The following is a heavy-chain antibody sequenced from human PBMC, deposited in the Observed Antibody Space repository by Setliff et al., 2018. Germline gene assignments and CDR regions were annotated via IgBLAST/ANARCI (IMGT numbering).Heavy chain of an antibody. D-gene: IGHD3-3*01. CDR1: GDSISSRRNY. Sequence: SETLSLTCTVSGDSISSRRNYWGWFRQPAGKELEWIGQIYTSWSTNYNPSLKSRVTISLDASKNQFSLSLTSVTAEDTAVYYCARMSGFQYIDVWDKGTTVTVSS. CDR3: ARMSGFQYIDV. J-gene: IGHJ6*03. CDR2: IYTSWST. V-gene: IGHV4-61*09.